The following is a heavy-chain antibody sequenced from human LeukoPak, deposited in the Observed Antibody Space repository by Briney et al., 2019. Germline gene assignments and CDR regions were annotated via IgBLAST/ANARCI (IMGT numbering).Heavy chain of an antibody. D-gene: IGHD2-2*01. CDR3: AKGTLDIVVVPAAPKVYYFDY. CDR2: ISSSGGST. Sequence: GGSLRLSCAATGFTFKSHAMNWVRQAPGKGLEWVSAISSSGGSTYYADSVKGRFTISRDNSKNTLYLQMNSLRAEDTAVYYCAKGTLDIVVVPAAPKVYYFDYWGQGTLVTVSS. J-gene: IGHJ4*02. CDR1: GFTFKSHA. V-gene: IGHV3-23*01.